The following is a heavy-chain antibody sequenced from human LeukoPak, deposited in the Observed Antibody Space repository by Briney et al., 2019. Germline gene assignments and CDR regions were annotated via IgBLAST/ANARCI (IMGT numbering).Heavy chain of an antibody. V-gene: IGHV1-69*02. Sequence: AASVKVSCKASGGTFSSYSITWVRQAPGQGLEWMGRIIPMLGIANYAQKSQGRDTLTADNSTSTAYMELSSLRSEDTAVYYCARGENRYTNGWEIDYWGRGTLVTVSS. CDR1: GGTFSSYS. CDR2: IIPMLGIA. CDR3: ARGENRYTNGWEIDY. D-gene: IGHD6-19*01. J-gene: IGHJ4*02.